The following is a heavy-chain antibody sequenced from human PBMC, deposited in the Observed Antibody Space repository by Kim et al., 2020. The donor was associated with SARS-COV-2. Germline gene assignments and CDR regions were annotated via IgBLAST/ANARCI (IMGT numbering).Heavy chain of an antibody. J-gene: IGHJ5*02. V-gene: IGHV1-3*01. Sequence: KYSQKFQGRVTITRDTSASTAYMELSSLRSEDTAVYYCARDPTGTRDWFDPWGQGTLVTVSS. CDR3: ARDPTGTRDWFDP. D-gene: IGHD1-7*01.